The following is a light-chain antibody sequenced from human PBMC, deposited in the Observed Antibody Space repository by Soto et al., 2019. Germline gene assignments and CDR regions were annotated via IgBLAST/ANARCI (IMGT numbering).Light chain of an antibody. V-gene: IGLV8-61*01. J-gene: IGLJ3*02. CDR1: SGSVSTSYH. Sequence: QTVVTQEPSFSVSPGRTVTLTCGLTSGSVSTSYHPSWYQQPPGQAPRTLIYNTNIRSSGVPDRFSGAILGNKAALTITGAQAEDESDYYCVLYMGGGISVFGGGTKLTVL. CDR3: VLYMGGGISV. CDR2: NTN.